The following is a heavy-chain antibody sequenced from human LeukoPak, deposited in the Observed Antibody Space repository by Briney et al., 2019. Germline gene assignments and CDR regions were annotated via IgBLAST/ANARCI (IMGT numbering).Heavy chain of an antibody. CDR1: GGSFSGYY. V-gene: IGHV4-34*01. J-gene: IGHJ4*02. Sequence: PSETLPLTCAVYGGSFSGYYWSWIRQPPGKGLEWIGEINHSGSTNYNPSLKSRVTISVDTSKNQFSLKLSSVTAADTAVYYCARQVYNRDYWGQGTLVTVSS. CDR2: INHSGST. D-gene: IGHD5-24*01. CDR3: ARQVYNRDY.